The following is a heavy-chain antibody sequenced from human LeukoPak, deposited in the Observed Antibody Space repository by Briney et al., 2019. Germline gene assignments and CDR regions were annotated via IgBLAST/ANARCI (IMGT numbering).Heavy chain of an antibody. D-gene: IGHD6-13*01. CDR3: AKVSSSWYYFDY. CDR1: GFTFTSYG. Sequence: GGSLRLSCAASGFTFTSYGMHWVRRAPGKGLEWISGISSVGATHYAESVKGRFTISRDNSNNALYLQLNSLGVEDTAVYFCAKVSSSWYYFDYWGQGTLVTVSS. J-gene: IGHJ4*02. V-gene: IGHV3-23*01. CDR2: ISSVGAT.